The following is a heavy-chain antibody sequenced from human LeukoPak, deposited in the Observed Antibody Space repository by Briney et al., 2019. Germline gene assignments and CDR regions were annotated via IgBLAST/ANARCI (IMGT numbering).Heavy chain of an antibody. CDR3: ARDRLFYGDYYGMDV. CDR1: GFTFSSYS. V-gene: IGHV3-21*01. D-gene: IGHD4-17*01. J-gene: IGHJ6*02. CDR2: ISSSSSYI. Sequence: PGGSLRLSCAASGFTFSSYSMNWVRQAPGKGLEWVSSISSSSSYIYYADSVKGRFTISRDNAKNSLYLQMNSLRAEDTAVHYCARDRLFYGDYYGMDVWGQGTTVTVSS.